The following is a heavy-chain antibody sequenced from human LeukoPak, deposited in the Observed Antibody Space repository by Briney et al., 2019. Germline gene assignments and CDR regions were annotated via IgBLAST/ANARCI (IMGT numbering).Heavy chain of an antibody. CDR3: ARSERHYDSSGYYYVCYFDY. Sequence: GGSLRLSCAASGFTFSSYSMNWVRQAPGKGLEWVSYISSSGSTIYYADSVKGRFTISSDNAKNSLYLQMNSLRAEDTAVYYCARSERHYDSSGYYYVCYFDYWGQGTLVTVSS. CDR2: ISSSGSTI. V-gene: IGHV3-48*04. J-gene: IGHJ4*02. CDR1: GFTFSSYS. D-gene: IGHD3-22*01.